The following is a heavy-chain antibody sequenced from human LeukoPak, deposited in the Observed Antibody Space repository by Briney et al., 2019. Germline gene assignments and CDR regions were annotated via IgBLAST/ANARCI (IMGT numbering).Heavy chain of an antibody. D-gene: IGHD5-24*01. J-gene: IGHJ3*02. Sequence: PGGSLRLSCAASGFTFSSYGMHWVRQAPGKGLEWVAVIWYDGSNKYYAESVQGRVTISRDSSKSTLYLLMNSLTAEDTAVYYCAREGGQMSFFDMWGQGTMVTVTS. CDR3: AREGGQMSFFDM. CDR1: GFTFSSYG. V-gene: IGHV3-33*01. CDR2: IWYDGSNK.